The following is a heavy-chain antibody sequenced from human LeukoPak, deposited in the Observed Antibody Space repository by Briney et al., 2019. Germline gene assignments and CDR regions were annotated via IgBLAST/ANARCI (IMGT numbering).Heavy chain of an antibody. CDR2: IIPILGIA. CDR3: ATVEEGEGGAFDI. V-gene: IGHV1-69*04. Sequence: SVKVSCKASGGTFSSYAISWVRQAPGQGLEWMGRIIPILGIANYAQKFQGRVTITADKSTSTAYMELSSLRSEDTAVYYCATVEEGEGGAFDIWGQGTMVTVSS. CDR1: GGTFSSYA. D-gene: IGHD1-26*01. J-gene: IGHJ3*02.